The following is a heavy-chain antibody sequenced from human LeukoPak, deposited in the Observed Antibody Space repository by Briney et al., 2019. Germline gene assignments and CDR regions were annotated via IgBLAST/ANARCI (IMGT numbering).Heavy chain of an antibody. D-gene: IGHD4-23*01. V-gene: IGHV3-48*01. CDR3: ARFRTWGNKTFDY. Sequence: PGGSLRLSCAASGFTFNAFGMNWVRQAPGQGLEWVSYIGTTSGAIYYADSVKVRFTSSRASAKNSLDLQMNSLRGEDTAVYYCARFRTWGNKTFDYWGQGTLVTVSS. J-gene: IGHJ4*02. CDR2: IGTTSGAI. CDR1: GFTFNAFG.